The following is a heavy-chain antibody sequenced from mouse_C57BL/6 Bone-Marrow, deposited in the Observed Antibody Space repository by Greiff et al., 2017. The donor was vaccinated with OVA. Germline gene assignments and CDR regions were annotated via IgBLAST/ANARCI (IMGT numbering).Heavy chain of an antibody. CDR3: ARWGRGTVLVYFDY. CDR1: GYTFTSYW. V-gene: IGHV1-55*01. J-gene: IGHJ2*01. D-gene: IGHD3-3*01. CDR2: IYPGSGST. Sequence: QVQLKQPGAELVKPGASVKMSCKASGYTFTSYWITWVKQRPGQGLEWIGDIYPGSGSTNYNEKFKSKATLTVDTSSSTAYMQLSSLTSEDSAVYYCARWGRGTVLVYFDYWGQGTTLTVSS.